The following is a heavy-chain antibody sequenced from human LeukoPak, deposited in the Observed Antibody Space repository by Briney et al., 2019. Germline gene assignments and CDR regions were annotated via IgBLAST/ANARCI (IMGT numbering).Heavy chain of an antibody. CDR3: ASLFWSGSMDV. V-gene: IGHV4-4*07. CDR2: IYTSGST. J-gene: IGHJ6*03. D-gene: IGHD3-3*01. CDR1: GGSISSYY. Sequence: PSETLSLTCTVPGGSISSYYWSWIRQPAGKGLEWIGRIYTSGSTNYNPSLKSRVTMSVDTSKNQFSLKLSSVTAADTAVYYCASLFWSGSMDVWGKGTPVTVSS.